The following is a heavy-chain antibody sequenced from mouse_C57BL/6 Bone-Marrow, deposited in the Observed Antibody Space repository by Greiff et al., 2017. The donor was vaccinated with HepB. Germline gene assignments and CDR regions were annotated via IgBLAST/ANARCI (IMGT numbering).Heavy chain of an antibody. D-gene: IGHD4-1*01. CDR2: INPSSGYT. CDR1: GYTFTSYT. J-gene: IGHJ4*01. CDR3: ARKVITGAMDY. V-gene: IGHV1-4*01. Sequence: VQLQESGAELARPGASVKMSCKASGYTFTSYTMHWVKQRPGQGLEWIGYINPSSGYTKYNQKFKDKATLTADKSSSTAYMQLSSLTSEDSAVYYCARKVITGAMDYWGQGTSVTVSS.